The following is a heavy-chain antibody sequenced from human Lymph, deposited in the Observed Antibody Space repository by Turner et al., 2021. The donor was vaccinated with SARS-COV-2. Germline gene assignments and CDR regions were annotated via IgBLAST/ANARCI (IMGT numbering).Heavy chain of an antibody. D-gene: IGHD3-10*01. CDR1: AYTFTSDW. J-gene: IGHJ4*02. CDR2: IYRGESDT. CDR3: ARREGGGSLGDIDY. V-gene: IGHV5-51*01. Sequence: DVQLVQSVAEVSKPGESMKTSCTGSAYTFTSDWIGWVRQMPGRGLEWMGIIYRGESDTRYSQSFEGQVTISADKSISTAYLQWSSLKASDTAMYYCARREGGGSLGDIDYWGQGTLVTVSS.